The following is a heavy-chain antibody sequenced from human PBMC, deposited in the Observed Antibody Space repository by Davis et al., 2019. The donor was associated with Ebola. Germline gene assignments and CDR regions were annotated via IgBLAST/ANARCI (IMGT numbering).Heavy chain of an antibody. V-gene: IGHV3-7*03. Sequence: PGGSLRLSCEASGFTFSRYGMHWVRQAPGKGLEWVANINQDGSEPKYVDSVKGRFTISRDNAKNSLFLQMNNLRAEDTATYYCVRFFFDLWGQGALVTVSS. CDR2: INQDGSEP. CDR1: GFTFSRYG. J-gene: IGHJ4*02. CDR3: VRFFFDL.